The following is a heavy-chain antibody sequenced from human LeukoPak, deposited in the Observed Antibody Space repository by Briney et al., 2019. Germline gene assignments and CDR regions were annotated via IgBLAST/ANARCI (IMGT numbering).Heavy chain of an antibody. D-gene: IGHD2-8*02. V-gene: IGHV3-23*01. CDR3: VKDYGHCPSDRCFPIDY. J-gene: IGHJ4*02. CDR2: ITSPDDA. CDR1: GFTFTEYS. Sequence: GGSLRLSCAASGFTFTEYSMSWVRQAPGKGLEWVSVITSPDDAHYPDSVKGRFTISRDNSKNTLNLQMDSLRAEDTAVYYCVKDYGHCPSDRCFPIDYWGRGTLVIVSS.